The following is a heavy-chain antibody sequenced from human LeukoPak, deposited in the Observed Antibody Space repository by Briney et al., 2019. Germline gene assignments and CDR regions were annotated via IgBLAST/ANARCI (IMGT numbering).Heavy chain of an antibody. Sequence: GGSLRLSCAASGFIFSNYAMSWVRQAPGKGLEWVSAIDSTGAYTWYADSVKGRFTISKDSSKTILYLQMNSLRAEDTAVYYCARVDYWGQGTLVTVSS. CDR2: IDSTGAYT. V-gene: IGHV3-23*01. J-gene: IGHJ4*02. CDR1: GFIFSNYA. CDR3: ARVDY.